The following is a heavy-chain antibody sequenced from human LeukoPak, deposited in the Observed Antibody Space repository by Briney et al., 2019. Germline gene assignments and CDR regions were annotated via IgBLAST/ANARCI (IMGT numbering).Heavy chain of an antibody. J-gene: IGHJ4*02. CDR1: GYSISSGYY. CDR2: IYHSGST. V-gene: IGHV4-38-2*02. D-gene: IGHD3-3*01. Sequence: SETLSLTCTVSGYSISSGYYWGWIRQPPGKGLEWIGSIYHSGSTYYNPSLKSRVTISVDTSKNQFSLKLSSVTAADTAVYYCARNTYYDFWSGYLKRVYYFDYWGQGTLVTVSS. CDR3: ARNTYYDFWSGYLKRVYYFDY.